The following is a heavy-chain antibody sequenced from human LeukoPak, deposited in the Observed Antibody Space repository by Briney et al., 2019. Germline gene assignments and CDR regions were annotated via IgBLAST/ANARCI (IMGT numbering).Heavy chain of an antibody. V-gene: IGHV4-34*01. CDR1: GGSFSGYY. Sequence: SETLSLTCVVSGGSFSGYYWSWIRQPPGKGLEWIGEINNSGSTNYNPSLKSRVTMSVDTSKNQFSLKVSSVTAADTAVYYCARAGRWEGRPHAFDIWGQGTMVSVSS. CDR3: ARAGRWEGRPHAFDI. D-gene: IGHD1-26*01. J-gene: IGHJ3*02. CDR2: INNSGST.